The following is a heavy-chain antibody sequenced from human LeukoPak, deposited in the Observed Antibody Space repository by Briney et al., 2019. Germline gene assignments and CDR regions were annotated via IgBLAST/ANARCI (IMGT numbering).Heavy chain of an antibody. Sequence: GGSLRLSCAASGFTFSSYAMHWVRQAPGKGLEYVSAIRSNGGSTYYANSVKGRFTISRDNSKNTLYLQMGSLRAEDMAVYYCARLVATKYYFDYWGQGTLVTVSS. CDR3: ARLVATKYYFDY. D-gene: IGHD5-12*01. V-gene: IGHV3-64*01. CDR2: IRSNGGST. CDR1: GFTFSSYA. J-gene: IGHJ4*02.